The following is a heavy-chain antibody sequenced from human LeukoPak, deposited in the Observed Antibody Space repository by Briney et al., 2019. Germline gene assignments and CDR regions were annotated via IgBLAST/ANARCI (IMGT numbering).Heavy chain of an antibody. V-gene: IGHV3-21*01. J-gene: IGHJ4*02. CDR1: GLTFSDYD. Sequence: GGSLRLSCSASGLTFSDYDMNWVRQAPGKGLEWVSSISYLSSHVYYGDSVKGRFSISRDNAKNSLYLQMNSLGAEDTAIYYCGRAFPPLRTSSAGDLWGQGILVTVSS. D-gene: IGHD3-16*01. CDR3: GRAFPPLRTSSAGDL. CDR2: ISYLSSHV.